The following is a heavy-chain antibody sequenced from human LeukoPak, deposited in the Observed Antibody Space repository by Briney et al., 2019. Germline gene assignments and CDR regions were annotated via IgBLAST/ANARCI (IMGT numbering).Heavy chain of an antibody. J-gene: IGHJ4*02. V-gene: IGHV4-34*01. CDR1: GGSFGGYY. CDR3: ARGRGITIFGVHFDY. D-gene: IGHD3-3*01. CDR2: INHSGST. Sequence: PSETLSLTCAVYGGSFGGYYWSWIRQPPGKGLEWIGEINHSGSTNYNPSLKSRVTISVDTSKNQFSLKLSSVTAADTAVYYCARGRGITIFGVHFDYWGQGTLVTVSS.